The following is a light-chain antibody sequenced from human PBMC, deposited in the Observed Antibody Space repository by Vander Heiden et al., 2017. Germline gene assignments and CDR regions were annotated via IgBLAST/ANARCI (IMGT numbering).Light chain of an antibody. J-gene: IGKJ2*01. V-gene: IGKV1-39*01. Sequence: DIQMTQFPSSLSASIGDRVTIPYRASLSISTYLNWYQQKPGKAPKLLIFGASSLQSGVSSRIRGSGSETDFTLTISSLQPEDFATYYCQQSYSSPYTFGQGTKLEIK. CDR2: GAS. CDR3: QQSYSSPYT. CDR1: LSISTY.